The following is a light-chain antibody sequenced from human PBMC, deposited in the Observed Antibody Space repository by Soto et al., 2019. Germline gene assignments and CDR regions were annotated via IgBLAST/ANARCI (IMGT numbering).Light chain of an antibody. Sequence: DIQMTQSPSSLSASVGDRVTITCRASQSISSYLNWYQQKPGKAPKLLIYAASSLQSGVPSRFSGSGSGTDFTLNTSSLQPEDCATNYCKQSYSTPLTCGQGSRL. CDR3: KQSYSTPLT. V-gene: IGKV1-39*01. CDR2: AAS. J-gene: IGKJ5*01. CDR1: QSISSY.